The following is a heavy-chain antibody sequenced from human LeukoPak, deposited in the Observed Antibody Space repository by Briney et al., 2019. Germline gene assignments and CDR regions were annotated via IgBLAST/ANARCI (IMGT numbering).Heavy chain of an antibody. V-gene: IGHV4-30-4*08. J-gene: IGHJ1*01. CDR2: IYYSGST. Sequence: SETLSLTCTVSGGSISSGDYYWSWIRQPPGKGVEWIGYIYYSGSTYYNPSLQSRVTISVDTSKNQFSLKLRSVTDADTAVYYCARVLSYSSGYSSVEYFQHWGQGTLVTVSA. CDR3: ARVLSYSSGYSSVEYFQH. D-gene: IGHD3-22*01. CDR1: GGSISSGDYY.